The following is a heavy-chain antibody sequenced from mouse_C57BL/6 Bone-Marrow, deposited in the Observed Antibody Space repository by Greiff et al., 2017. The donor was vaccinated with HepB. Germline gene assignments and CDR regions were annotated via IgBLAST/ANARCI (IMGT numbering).Heavy chain of an antibody. D-gene: IGHD2-4*01. J-gene: IGHJ3*01. CDR2: IYPSDSET. CDR3: ARGLRAWFAY. CDR1: GYTFTSYW. Sequence: VQLQQPGAELVRPGSSVKLSCKASGYTFTSYWMDWVKQRPGQGLEWIGNIYPSDSETHYNQKFKDKATLTVDKSSSTAYMQLSSLTSEDSAVYYCARGLRAWFAYWGQGTLVTVSA. V-gene: IGHV1-61*01.